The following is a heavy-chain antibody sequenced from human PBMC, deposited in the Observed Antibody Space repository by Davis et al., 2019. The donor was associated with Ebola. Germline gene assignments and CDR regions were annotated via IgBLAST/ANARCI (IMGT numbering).Heavy chain of an antibody. J-gene: IGHJ4*02. CDR2: IYYSGST. V-gene: IGHV4-59*01. D-gene: IGHD6-13*01. CDR1: GGSISSYY. CDR3: ARHTSSSWPRFDY. Sequence: MPSETLSLTCTVSGGSISSYYWSWIRQPPGKGLEWIGYIYYSGSTNYNPSLKSRVTISVDTSKNQFSLKLSSVTAADTAVYYCARHTSSSWPRFDYWGQGTLVTVSS.